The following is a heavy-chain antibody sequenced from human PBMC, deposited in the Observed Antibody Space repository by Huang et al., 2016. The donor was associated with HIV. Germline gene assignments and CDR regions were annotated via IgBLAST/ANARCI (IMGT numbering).Heavy chain of an antibody. CDR1: GGSITSSSYY. D-gene: IGHD3-22*01. J-gene: IGHJ3*02. CDR3: ARHFSYYDSSGYTPWDAFDI. V-gene: IGHV4-39*01. CDR2: IYYSAST. Sequence: QLQLQGSGPGLVKPSETLSLTCTVSGGSITSSSYYWGWIRQHPGKGLEWVGSIYYSASTYYNPSLKGRVTVSVETSKNQFALKLSSVTAADTAVYYCARHFSYYDSSGYTPWDAFDIWGQGTMVTVSS.